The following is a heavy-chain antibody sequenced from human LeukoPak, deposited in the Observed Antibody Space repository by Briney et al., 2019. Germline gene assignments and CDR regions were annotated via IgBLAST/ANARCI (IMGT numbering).Heavy chain of an antibody. CDR1: GFTFDDYA. Sequence: GGSLRLSCAASGFTFDDYAIHWVRQAARKCLEWVSLISWDGGSTYYADSVKGRFTISRDNSKNSLYLQMNSLRAEDTALYYCAKDIAAVAGTTSNFQHWGQGTLVTVSS. CDR3: AKDIAAVAGTTSNFQH. D-gene: IGHD6-19*01. J-gene: IGHJ1*01. CDR2: ISWDGGST. V-gene: IGHV3-43D*03.